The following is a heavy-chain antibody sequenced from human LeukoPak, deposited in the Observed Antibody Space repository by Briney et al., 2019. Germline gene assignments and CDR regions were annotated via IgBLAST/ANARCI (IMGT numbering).Heavy chain of an antibody. CDR2: IYYTGNI. V-gene: IGHV4-39*07. J-gene: IGHJ6*02. Sequence: SETLSLTCTVSGGSISSSNYYWGWIRQPPGKGLEWIGSIYYTGNIYHNPSLKSRVTISVDTSKNQFSLKLSSVTAADTAVYYCARAGSAYYYYGMDVWGQGTTVTVSS. D-gene: IGHD3-10*01. CDR1: GGSISSSNYY. CDR3: ARAGSAYYYYGMDV.